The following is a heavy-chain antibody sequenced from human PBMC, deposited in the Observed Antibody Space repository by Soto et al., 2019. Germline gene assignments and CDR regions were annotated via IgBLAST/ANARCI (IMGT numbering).Heavy chain of an antibody. Sequence: GGSLRLSCAASGFIFSSYNMNWVRQAPGKGLEWISYIRISGSSGSSTTYYADSVKGRFTISRDNAKNSLYLQMSSLRDEDTAVYYCARDGDGSSRTDFDYWGRGSLVTVSA. J-gene: IGHJ4*02. D-gene: IGHD6-13*01. V-gene: IGHV3-48*02. CDR3: ARDGDGSSRTDFDY. CDR2: IRISGSSGSSTT. CDR1: GFIFSSYN.